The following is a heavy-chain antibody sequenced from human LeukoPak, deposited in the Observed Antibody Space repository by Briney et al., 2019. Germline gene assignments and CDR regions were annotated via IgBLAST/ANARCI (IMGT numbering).Heavy chain of an antibody. V-gene: IGHV4-38-2*02. CDR1: GYSISSGYY. J-gene: IGHJ4*02. CDR2: IHYSARI. D-gene: IGHD3-10*01. Sequence: SETLSLTCTVSGYSISSGYYWGWIRQPPGKGLEWIGSIHYSARIYYNPSLKSRLTISPDTSKNQFSLKLSSVTAADTAVYYCARDLITMDLWGQGTLVTVSS. CDR3: ARDLITMDL.